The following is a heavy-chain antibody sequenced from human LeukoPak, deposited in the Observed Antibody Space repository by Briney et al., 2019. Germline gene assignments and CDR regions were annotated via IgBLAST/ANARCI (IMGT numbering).Heavy chain of an antibody. D-gene: IGHD3-10*01. CDR1: GGSISSGDYY. V-gene: IGHV4-30-4*01. Sequence: PSETLSLTCTVSGGSISSGDYYWSWIRQPPGKGLEWIGYIYYSGSTYYNPSLKSRVTISVDTSQNQFSLKLSSVTAADTAVYYCAKSGPPRWGIWFGEYWGQGTLVAVSS. CDR3: AKSGPPRWGIWFGEY. J-gene: IGHJ4*02. CDR2: IYYSGST.